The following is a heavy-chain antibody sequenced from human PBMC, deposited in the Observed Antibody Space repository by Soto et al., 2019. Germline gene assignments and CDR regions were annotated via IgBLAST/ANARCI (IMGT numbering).Heavy chain of an antibody. D-gene: IGHD1-26*01. Sequence: LRLSCTASGFIFENFGMNWVLQAPGKGLEWISSISGSGFKKYYADSVKGRYTISRDNSKSTVYLELNNLSAEDTAVYHCAKNQGVELVPLATVDWFDPWGQRSVVTVSS. CDR3: AKNQGVELVPLATVDWFDP. J-gene: IGHJ5*02. CDR1: GFIFENFG. CDR2: ISGSGFKK. V-gene: IGHV3-23*01.